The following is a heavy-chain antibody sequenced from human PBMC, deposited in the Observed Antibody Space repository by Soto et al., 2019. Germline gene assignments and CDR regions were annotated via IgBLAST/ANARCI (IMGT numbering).Heavy chain of an antibody. CDR2: ISGSGGST. CDR3: AKGGDIVVVTAPPAGYFQH. CDR1: GFTFSSYA. Sequence: GGSLRHSCAGSGFTFSSYAMSWIRQAPGKGLEWVSAISGSGGSTYYADSVKGRFTISRDNSKNTLYLQMNSLRAEDTAVYYCAKGGDIVVVTAPPAGYFQHWGQGTLVTVSS. V-gene: IGHV3-23*01. D-gene: IGHD2-21*02. J-gene: IGHJ1*01.